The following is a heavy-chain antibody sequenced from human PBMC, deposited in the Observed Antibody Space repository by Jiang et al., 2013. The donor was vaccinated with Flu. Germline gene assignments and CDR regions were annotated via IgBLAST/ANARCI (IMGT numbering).Heavy chain of an antibody. CDR3: ASVDTAMGRDY. CDR2: INHSGST. D-gene: IGHD5-18*01. V-gene: IGHV4-34*01. J-gene: IGHJ4*02. CDR1: GGSFSGYY. Sequence: LLKPSETLSLTCAVYGGSFSGYYWSWIRQPPGKGLEWIGEINHSGSTNYNPSLKSRVTISVDTSKNQFSLKLSSVTAADTAVYYCASVDTAMGRDYWGQGNPWSPSPQ.